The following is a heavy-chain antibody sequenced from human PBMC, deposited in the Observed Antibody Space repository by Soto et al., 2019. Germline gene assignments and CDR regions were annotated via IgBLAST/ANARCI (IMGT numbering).Heavy chain of an antibody. CDR3: ARQLNWNYYYYGMDV. CDR2: IIPIFNRP. V-gene: IGHV1-69*12. Sequence: QVQLVQSGAEVKKPGSSVKVSCKASGGTFSTYAISWVRQAPGQGLEWMGGIIPIFNRPTYARKFQARLTIAADESSSTAYMELTSLRSEDTAVYYCARQLNWNYYYYGMDVWGQGTTVTVSS. J-gene: IGHJ6*02. D-gene: IGHD1-1*01. CDR1: GGTFSTYA.